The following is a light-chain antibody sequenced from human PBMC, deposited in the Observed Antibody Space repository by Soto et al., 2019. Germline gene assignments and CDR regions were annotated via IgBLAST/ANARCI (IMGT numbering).Light chain of an antibody. CDR2: INYDGTH. V-gene: IGLV4-69*01. CDR1: SGYSTYA. Sequence: LVLTQSPSASASLGASVKLTCTLSSGYSTYAIAWHQQQSEKGPRFLMKINYDGTHSKGDGFFDRISGSSSGAERHLTISSLQSEDEADYYCQSLGTGIQVFGGGTKLTVL. CDR3: QSLGTGIQV. J-gene: IGLJ3*02.